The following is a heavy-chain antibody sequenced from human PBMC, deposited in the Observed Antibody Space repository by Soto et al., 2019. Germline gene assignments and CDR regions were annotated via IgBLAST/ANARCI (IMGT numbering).Heavy chain of an antibody. Sequence: SETLSLTCAVYGGSFSGYYWSWIRQPPGKGLERIGEINHSGSTNYNPSIKSRVTISVDTSKNQFSLKLSSVTAADTAVYYCAREKPYSSSWYHDYWGQGTLVTVS. J-gene: IGHJ4*02. CDR2: INHSGST. D-gene: IGHD6-13*01. CDR3: AREKPYSSSWYHDY. CDR1: GGSFSGYY. V-gene: IGHV4-34*01.